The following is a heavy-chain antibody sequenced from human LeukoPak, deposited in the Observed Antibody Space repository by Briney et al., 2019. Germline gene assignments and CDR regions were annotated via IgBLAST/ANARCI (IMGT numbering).Heavy chain of an antibody. CDR3: ARVVEDVVVVAALLRGYFDY. J-gene: IGHJ4*02. D-gene: IGHD2-15*01. Sequence: GGALRLSCAASGFTFDDYGMSWVRQAPGKGLEWVSGINGNGGSTGYADSVKGRFTISRDNAKNSLYLQMNSLRAEDTALYYCARVVEDVVVVAALLRGYFDYWGQGTLVTVSA. V-gene: IGHV3-20*04. CDR1: GFTFDDYG. CDR2: INGNGGST.